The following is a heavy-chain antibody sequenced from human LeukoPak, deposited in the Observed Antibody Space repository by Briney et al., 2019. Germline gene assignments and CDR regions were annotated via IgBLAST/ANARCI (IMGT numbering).Heavy chain of an antibody. CDR1: GFTFSSYE. D-gene: IGHD3-22*01. Sequence: PGGSLRLSCAASGFTFSSYEMNWVRQAPGKGLEWVSYISSSGSTIYYADSVKGRFTISRDNAKNSLYLQMNSLRAEDTAVYYCARERYDSSGFDYWGQGTLVTDSS. V-gene: IGHV3-48*03. J-gene: IGHJ4*02. CDR3: ARERYDSSGFDY. CDR2: ISSSGSTI.